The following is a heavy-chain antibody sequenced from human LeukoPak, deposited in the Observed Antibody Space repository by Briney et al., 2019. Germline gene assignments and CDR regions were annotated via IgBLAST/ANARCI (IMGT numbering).Heavy chain of an antibody. Sequence: PGGSLRLSCAASGFTFSSYEMNWVRQAPGKGLEWVSYISSSGTTTYYADSVKGRLTISRDNAKNSLYLQMNSLRAEDTAVYYCARSLGYSGYEDYWGQGTLVTVSS. J-gene: IGHJ4*02. CDR3: ARSLGYSGYEDY. CDR2: ISSSGTTT. CDR1: GFTFSSYE. D-gene: IGHD5-12*01. V-gene: IGHV3-48*03.